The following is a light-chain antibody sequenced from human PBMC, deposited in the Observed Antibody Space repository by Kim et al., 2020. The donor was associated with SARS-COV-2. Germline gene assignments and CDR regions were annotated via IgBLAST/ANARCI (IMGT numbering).Light chain of an antibody. CDR3: QQANSFPLT. CDR1: QGINNC. V-gene: IGKV1D-12*01. J-gene: IGKJ4*01. CDR2: AAP. Sequence: DIQMTQSPSSVSASVGDRVTITCRASQGINNCLAWYQQKPGKAPNLLIYAAPNLQSGFPSRFSGSGSGTDFTLTISSLQPEDSATYYCQQANSFPLTFGGGTKVDIK.